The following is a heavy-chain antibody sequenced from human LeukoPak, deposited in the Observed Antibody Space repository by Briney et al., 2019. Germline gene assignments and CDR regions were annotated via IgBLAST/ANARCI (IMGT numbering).Heavy chain of an antibody. CDR2: IYYSGST. D-gene: IGHD1-26*01. CDR1: GGSISSYY. V-gene: IGHV4-59*01. J-gene: IGHJ6*03. Sequence: SETLSLTCTVSGGSISSYYWSWIRQPPGKGPEWIGYIYYSGSTNYNPSLKSRVTISVDTSKNQFSLKLSSVTAADTAVYYCARVGSYYYYYMDVWGKGTTVTVSS. CDR3: ARVGSYYYYYMDV.